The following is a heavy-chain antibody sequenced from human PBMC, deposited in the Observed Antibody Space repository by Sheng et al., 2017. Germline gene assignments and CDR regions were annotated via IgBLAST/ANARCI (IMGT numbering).Heavy chain of an antibody. D-gene: IGHD6-13*01. CDR1: GFTFRSYW. CDR3: ARAWAQVGTAVPPLDH. V-gene: IGHV3-7*03. Sequence: ESGGGLVQPGGSLRLSCAAAGFTFRSYWMTWVRQAPGKGLEWVANVKQDESEKYYVDSVKGRFTISRDNAKNSLYLQMNSLRADDTAVYYCARAWAQVGTAVPPLDHWGQGTLVTVSS. J-gene: IGHJ4*02. CDR2: VKQDESEK.